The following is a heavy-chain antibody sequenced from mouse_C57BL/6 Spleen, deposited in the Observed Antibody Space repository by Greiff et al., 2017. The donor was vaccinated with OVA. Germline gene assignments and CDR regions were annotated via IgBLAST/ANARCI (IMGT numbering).Heavy chain of an antibody. CDR3: AFETAQATWFAY. CDR2: IHPSDSDT. J-gene: IGHJ3*01. Sequence: QVQLQQPGAELVKPGASVKVSCKASGYTFTSYWMHWVKQRPGQGLEWIGRIHPSDSDTNYNQKFKGKATLTVDKSSSTAYMQLSSLTSEDSAVYDCAFETAQATWFAYWGQGTLVTVSA. V-gene: IGHV1-74*01. D-gene: IGHD3-2*02. CDR1: GYTFTSYW.